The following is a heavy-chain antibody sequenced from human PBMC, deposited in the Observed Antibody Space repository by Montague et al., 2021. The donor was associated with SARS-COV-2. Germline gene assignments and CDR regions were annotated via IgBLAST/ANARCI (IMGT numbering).Heavy chain of an antibody. J-gene: IGHJ5*02. CDR1: GDSMSGSNSY. D-gene: IGHD1-26*01. V-gene: IGHV4-39*01. Sequence: SETLSLTCSVSGDSMSGSNSYWGWIRQPPGKGLESIGSISYTGSTSYNASLMSRVTMSVDTSKNEFSLRLSSVTASDTAVYYCARLYIQKTLVGASLRRWFDPWGQGTLVTVSS. CDR2: ISYTGST. CDR3: ARLYIQKTLVGASLRRWFDP.